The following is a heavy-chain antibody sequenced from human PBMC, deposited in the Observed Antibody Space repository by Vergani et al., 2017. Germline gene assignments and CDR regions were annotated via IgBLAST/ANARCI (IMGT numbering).Heavy chain of an antibody. CDR1: RYTFTSYG. CDR3: ARDAGSHIRKGYSSSPVYYYYYCMDV. V-gene: IGHV1-18*01. CDR2: ISAYNGNT. D-gene: IGHD6-13*01. J-gene: IGHJ6*02. Sequence: QVQLVQSGAEVKKPGASVKVSCKASRYTFTSYGISWVRQAPGQGLEWMGWISAYNGNTNYAQKLQGRVTMTTDTSTSTAYMELRSLRSDDTAVYYCARDAGSHIRKGYSSSPVYYYYYCMDVWGQGTTVTVSS.